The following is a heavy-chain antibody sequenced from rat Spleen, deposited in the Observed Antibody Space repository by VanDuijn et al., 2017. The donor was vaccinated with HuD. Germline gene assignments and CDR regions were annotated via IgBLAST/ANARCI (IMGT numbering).Heavy chain of an antibody. CDR3: GDGYSGDY. J-gene: IGHJ2*01. CDR2: ISPSGGST. Sequence: EVLLVESGGGLVQPGRSLKLSCSASGFTFRNYSMHWIRQAPTKGLEWVASISPSGGSTFYRDSVKGRFTISRDNAKSTLSLQMDSLRSEDTATYYCGDGYSGDYWGQGVMVTVSS. CDR1: GFTFRNYS. D-gene: IGHD4-3*01. V-gene: IGHV5-19*01.